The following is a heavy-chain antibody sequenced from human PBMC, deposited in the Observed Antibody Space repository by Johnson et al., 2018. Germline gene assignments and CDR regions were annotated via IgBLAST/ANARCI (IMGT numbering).Heavy chain of an antibody. J-gene: IGHJ3*02. D-gene: IGHD1-26*01. V-gene: IGHV1-69*01. CDR1: GGTFSSYA. CDR2: IIPIFGTA. Sequence: QVQLVESGAEVKKPGSSLKVSCKASGGTFSSYAISWVRQAPGQGLEWMGGIIPIFGTANYAQKFQGRVTIIADESTSTTYMELSSLGSGDTAVYYCARINVCSGSYGSFVGWAFDIWGQGTMVTVSS. CDR3: ARINVCSGSYGSFVGWAFDI.